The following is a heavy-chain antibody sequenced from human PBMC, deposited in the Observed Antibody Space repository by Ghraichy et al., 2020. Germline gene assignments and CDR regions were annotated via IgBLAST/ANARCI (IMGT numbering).Heavy chain of an antibody. CDR2: IKSKTDGGTT. Sequence: GGSLRLSCAASGFTFSNAWMSWVRQAPGKGLEWVGRIKSKTDGGTTDYAAPVKGRFTISRDDSKNTLYLQMNSLKTEDTAVYYCTTEHDYDPVFFDYWGQGTLVTVSS. D-gene: IGHD4-17*01. J-gene: IGHJ4*02. CDR1: GFTFSNAW. CDR3: TTEHDYDPVFFDY. V-gene: IGHV3-15*01.